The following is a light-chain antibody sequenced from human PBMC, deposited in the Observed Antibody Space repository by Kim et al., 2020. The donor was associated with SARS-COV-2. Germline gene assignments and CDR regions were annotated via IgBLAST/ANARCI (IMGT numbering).Light chain of an antibody. Sequence: QAGLTQPPSVSKDLRQTATLTCTGNSNNVGNEGVAWLQQHQGHPPKLLSYRNNNRPSGISERLSASRSGNTASLTITGLQPEDEADYYCSAWDSSLSVWVFGGGTQLTVL. CDR2: RNN. V-gene: IGLV10-54*01. CDR1: SNNVGNEG. J-gene: IGLJ3*02. CDR3: SAWDSSLSVWV.